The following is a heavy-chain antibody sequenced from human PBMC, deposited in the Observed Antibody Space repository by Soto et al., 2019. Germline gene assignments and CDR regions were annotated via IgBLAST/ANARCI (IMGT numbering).Heavy chain of an antibody. CDR3: ARDLMELPYYYGMDV. Sequence: QVQLVESGGGVVQPGRSLRLSCAASGFNFKNYGMHWVRQAPGKGLEWVAVIWHDGITKNYADSVKGRFTISRDNFKNTMYLEMNSLRAEDTAEYYCARDLMELPYYYGMDVWGQGTTVTVSS. D-gene: IGHD1-7*01. CDR1: GFNFKNYG. J-gene: IGHJ6*02. V-gene: IGHV3-33*01. CDR2: IWHDGITK.